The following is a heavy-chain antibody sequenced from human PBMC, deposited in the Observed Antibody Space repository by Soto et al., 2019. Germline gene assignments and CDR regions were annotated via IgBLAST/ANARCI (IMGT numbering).Heavy chain of an antibody. CDR3: ARGSTTLDCLDC. Sequence: QVQLQESGPGLVKSSGTLSLTCAVSSGSITNRNWWTWVRQPPGKGLEWIGEIFHSGVINYNPSLKSRLTMSVDKSKNHFSLNLTSVTAADTAVYYCARGSTTLDCLDCRGQGTLVTVSS. J-gene: IGHJ4*02. CDR1: SGSITNRNW. D-gene: IGHD1-26*01. CDR2: IFHSGVI. V-gene: IGHV4-4*02.